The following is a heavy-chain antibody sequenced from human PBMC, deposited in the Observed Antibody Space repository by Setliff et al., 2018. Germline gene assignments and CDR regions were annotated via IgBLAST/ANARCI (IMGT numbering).Heavy chain of an antibody. CDR2: TSYSGTT. CDR1: GGSISISGYF. CDR3: ARDRKEVVISPSQAAFDI. D-gene: IGHD3-22*01. Sequence: PSETLSLTCTVSGGSISISGYFWGWIRQPPGKGLEWIGSTSYSGTTYSNSSLKSRLSISVDTSKNQFSLRLTSVTAADTAVYYCARDRKEVVISPSQAAFDIWGQGTMVTVSS. J-gene: IGHJ3*02. V-gene: IGHV4-39*02.